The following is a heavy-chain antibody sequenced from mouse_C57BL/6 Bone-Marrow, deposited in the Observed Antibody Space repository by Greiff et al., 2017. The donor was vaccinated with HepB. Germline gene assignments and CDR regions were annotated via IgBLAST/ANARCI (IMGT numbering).Heavy chain of an antibody. J-gene: IGHJ3*01. V-gene: IGHV1-66*01. CDR1: GYSFTSYY. D-gene: IGHD4-1*01. CDR3: ARSKESWDGAY. CDR2: IYPGSGNT. Sequence: QVQLKQSGPELVKPGASVKISCKASGYSFTSYYIHWVKQRPGQGLEWIGWIYPGSGNTKYNEKFKGKATLTADTSSSTAYMQLSSLTSEDSAVYYCARSKESWDGAYWGQGTLVTVSA.